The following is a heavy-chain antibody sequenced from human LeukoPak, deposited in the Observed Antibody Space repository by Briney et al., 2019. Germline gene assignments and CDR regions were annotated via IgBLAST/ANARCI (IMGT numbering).Heavy chain of an antibody. CDR1: GFTFSSYQ. Sequence: GGSPRLSCAASGFTFSSYQMNWVRQAPGKGLEWVSYISSSGSIVYYTDSVKGRFTISRDNAKNSLYLQMNSLRVEDTAVYYCARGVDYWGQGTLVTVSS. CDR2: ISSSGSIV. V-gene: IGHV3-48*03. CDR3: ARGVDY. J-gene: IGHJ4*02.